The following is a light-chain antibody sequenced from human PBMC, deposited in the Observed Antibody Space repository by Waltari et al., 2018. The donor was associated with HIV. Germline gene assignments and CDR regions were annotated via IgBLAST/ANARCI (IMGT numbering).Light chain of an antibody. CDR1: SSDVGGYNY. CDR2: EVS. Sequence: QSALTQPASVSGSPGQSITISCTGTSSDVGGYNYVSWYQQHPGKAPKLMIFEVSNRPSGVATPFSGSKAVNTASLTISGLQAEDEADYYCSSYTTRSTPDPNWVFGGGTKLTVL. J-gene: IGLJ3*02. V-gene: IGLV2-14*01. CDR3: SSYTTRSTPDPNWV.